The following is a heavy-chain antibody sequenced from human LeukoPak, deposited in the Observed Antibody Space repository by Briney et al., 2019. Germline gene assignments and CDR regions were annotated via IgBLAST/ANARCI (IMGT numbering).Heavy chain of an antibody. CDR1: GASISSSNW. V-gene: IGHV4-4*02. CDR3: ARELGHGDPRTSYFDY. Sequence: SQTLSLTCAVSGASISSSNWWNWVRQPPGQGLEWIGEIYQSGSTNYNPSLKSRVTTSVDKSKTYFSLELRSVTAADTAVYYCARELGHGDPRTSYFDYWGQGTLVTVSS. J-gene: IGHJ4*02. D-gene: IGHD4-17*01. CDR2: IYQSGST.